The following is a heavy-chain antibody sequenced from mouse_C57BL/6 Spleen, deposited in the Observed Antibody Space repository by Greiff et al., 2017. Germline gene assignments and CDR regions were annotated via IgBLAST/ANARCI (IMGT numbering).Heavy chain of an antibody. CDR1: GYTFTSYG. Sequence: QVHVKQSGAELARPGASVKLSCKASGYTFTSYGISWVKQRPGQGLEWIGELYPRSGNTYYNEKFKGKATLTADKSSSTAYMELRSLTSEDAAVYFCARRERFAYWGQGTLVTVSA. CDR2: LYPRSGNT. V-gene: IGHV1-81*01. J-gene: IGHJ3*01. CDR3: ARRERFAY.